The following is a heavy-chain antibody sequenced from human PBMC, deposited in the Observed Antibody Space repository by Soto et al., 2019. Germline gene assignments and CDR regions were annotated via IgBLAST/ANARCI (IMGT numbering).Heavy chain of an antibody. CDR3: ARHVGNSYDSSGYLDY. D-gene: IGHD3-22*01. CDR2: IYHSGST. J-gene: IGHJ4*02. V-gene: IGHV4-30-2*01. CDR1: GGSIGSGGYS. Sequence: TLALTCAVSGGSIGSGGYSWSGIRQPPGKGLEWIGYIYHSGSTYYNPSLKSRGTISVYRAKNQFSLKLSSVTAVDTAVYYCARHVGNSYDSSGYLDYWGEGTLVSGS.